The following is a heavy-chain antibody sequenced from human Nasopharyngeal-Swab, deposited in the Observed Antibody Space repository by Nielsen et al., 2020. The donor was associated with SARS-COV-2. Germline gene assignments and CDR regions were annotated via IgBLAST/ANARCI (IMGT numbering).Heavy chain of an antibody. J-gene: IGHJ5*02. CDR1: GYTFTSYG. V-gene: IGHV1-18*01. CDR2: ISAYNGNT. CDR3: ARDWTAAGTGWFDP. D-gene: IGHD6-13*01. Sequence: ASVKVSCKASGYTFTSYGISWVRQAPGQGLEWMGWISAYNGNTNYAQKLQGRVTMTTDTSTSTAYMELRSLRSDDTAVYYCARDWTAAGTGWFDPWGQGTLVTVSS.